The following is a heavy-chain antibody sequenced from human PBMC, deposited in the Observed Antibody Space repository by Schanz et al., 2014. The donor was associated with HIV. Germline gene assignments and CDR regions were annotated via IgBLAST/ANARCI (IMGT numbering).Heavy chain of an antibody. D-gene: IGHD3-10*01. J-gene: IGHJ4*02. V-gene: IGHV3-33*08. CDR2: IWFDGSNK. Sequence: VQLLESGGGSVQPGGSLRLSCAASGFTFSNFAMSWVRQAPGKGLEWVAIIWFDGSNKYYADSVRGRFTISRDNSKNTLYLQMNSLRAEDTAVYYCVRGLLFQGCFDSWGQGALVTVSS. CDR3: VRGLLFQGCFDS. CDR1: GFTFSNFA.